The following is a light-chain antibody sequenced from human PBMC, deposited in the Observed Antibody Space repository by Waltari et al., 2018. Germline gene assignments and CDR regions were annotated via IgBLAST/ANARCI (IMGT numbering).Light chain of an antibody. CDR1: SLRSYY. J-gene: IGLJ1*01. CDR2: GKN. Sequence: SSELTQDPAVSVALGQTVRITCQGDSLRSYYASWYQQKPGQAPVLVIYGKNNRPSEIPDRFSGSSSGNTASLTITGAQAEDEADYYCNSRDSSGNPLYVFGTGTKVTVL. CDR3: NSRDSSGNPLYV. V-gene: IGLV3-19*01.